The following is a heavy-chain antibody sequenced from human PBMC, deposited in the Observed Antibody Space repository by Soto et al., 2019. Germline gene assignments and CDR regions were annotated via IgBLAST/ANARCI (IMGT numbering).Heavy chain of an antibody. V-gene: IGHV3-21*01. CDR2: ISSSSSYI. CDR1: GFTFSSYS. D-gene: IGHD1-7*01. CDR3: ARENWNYVPDYYYYYGMDV. Sequence: PGGSLRLSCAASGFTFSSYSMNWVRQAPGKGLEWVSSISSSSSYIYYADSVKGRFTISRDNAKNSLYLQMNSLRAEDTAVYYCARENWNYVPDYYYYYGMDVWGQGTTVTVSS. J-gene: IGHJ6*02.